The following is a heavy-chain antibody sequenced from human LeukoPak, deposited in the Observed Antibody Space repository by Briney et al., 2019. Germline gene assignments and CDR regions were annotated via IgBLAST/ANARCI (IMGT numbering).Heavy chain of an antibody. CDR2: TYYRSKWYS. Sequence: SQILSLTCAISGDSVSSNSVAWNWIRQSPSRGLEWLGRTYYRSKWYSDYAASVKSRITFNSDTSKNQFSLQLNSVTPEDTAVYYCGRDGAAAGTEIDFWGQGTLVTVSS. CDR3: GRDGAAAGTEIDF. J-gene: IGHJ4*02. CDR1: GDSVSSNSVA. V-gene: IGHV6-1*01. D-gene: IGHD6-13*01.